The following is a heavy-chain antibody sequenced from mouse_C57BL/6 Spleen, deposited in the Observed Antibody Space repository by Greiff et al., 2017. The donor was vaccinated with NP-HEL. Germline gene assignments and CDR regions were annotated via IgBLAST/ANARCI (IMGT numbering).Heavy chain of an antibody. D-gene: IGHD4-1*01. CDR3: ARALGRGYFDV. CDR2: INYDGSST. CDR1: GFTFSDYY. Sequence: DVLLVESEGGLVQPGSSMKLSCTASGFTFSDYYMAWVRQVPEKGLEWVANINYDGSSTYYLDSLKSRFIISRDNAKNILYLQMSSLKSEDTATYYCARALGRGYFDVWGTGTTVTVSS. V-gene: IGHV5-16*01. J-gene: IGHJ1*03.